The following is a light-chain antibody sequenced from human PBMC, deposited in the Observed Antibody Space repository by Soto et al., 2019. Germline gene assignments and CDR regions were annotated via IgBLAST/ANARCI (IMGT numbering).Light chain of an antibody. Sequence: DIVMTQSPLSLSFTPGEPASISCRSSQSLLHSNGNHYLEWYFQKPGQSPQLLIYLASIRASGVPARFSGSGSGTDFTLKISRVEAEDVGIYYCMHALHTPRTFGQGTKVEIK. CDR2: LAS. CDR1: QSLLHSNGNHY. CDR3: MHALHTPRT. J-gene: IGKJ1*01. V-gene: IGKV2-28*01.